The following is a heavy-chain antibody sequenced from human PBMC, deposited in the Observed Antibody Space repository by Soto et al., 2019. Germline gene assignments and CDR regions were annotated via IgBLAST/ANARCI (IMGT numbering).Heavy chain of an antibody. J-gene: IGHJ4*02. D-gene: IGHD6-13*01. Sequence: KFQGRVTITRDTSASTAYMELSSLRSEDTAVYYCAREIAEAGPFDYWGQGTLVTVSS. CDR3: AREIAEAGPFDY. V-gene: IGHV1-3*01.